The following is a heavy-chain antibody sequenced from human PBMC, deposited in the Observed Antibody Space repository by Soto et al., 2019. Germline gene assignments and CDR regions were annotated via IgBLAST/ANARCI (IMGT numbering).Heavy chain of an antibody. CDR3: ARNDGPYYDSSGYSGWPYGTDV. J-gene: IGHJ6*02. CDR2: IDWDDDK. CDR1: GFSLSTSGMC. V-gene: IGHV2-70*01. Sequence: SGPTLVNPTHTLTLTCTFSGFSLSTSGMCVSWIRQPPGKALEWLALIDWDDDKYYSTSLKTRLTISKDTSKNQVVLTMTNMDPVDTATYYCARNDGPYYDSSGYSGWPYGTDVRGQGTTVTVSS. D-gene: IGHD3-22*01.